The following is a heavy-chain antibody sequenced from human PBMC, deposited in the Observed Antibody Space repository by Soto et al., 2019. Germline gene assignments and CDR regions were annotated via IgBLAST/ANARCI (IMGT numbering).Heavy chain of an antibody. D-gene: IGHD3-16*01. CDR3: ARDKITGLFDY. CDR2: INHSGST. CDR1: LGSCSGFY. Sequence: SKTLSLTDAGHLGSCSGFYWTWIRQPPGTGLEWIGEINHSGSTNYNPSLKSRVTISVDTSKNQFSLKLTSVTAADTAVYYCARDKITGLFDYWGQGTLVTVS. J-gene: IGHJ4*02. V-gene: IGHV4-34*01.